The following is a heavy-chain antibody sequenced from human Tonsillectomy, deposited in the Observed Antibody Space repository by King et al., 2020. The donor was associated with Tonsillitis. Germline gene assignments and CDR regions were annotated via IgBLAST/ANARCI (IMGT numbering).Heavy chain of an antibody. V-gene: IGHV2-5*01. CDR1: GFSLSTSGVG. CDR2: IYWNDDK. J-gene: IGHJ5*02. CDR3: AHSALRCCSGGSCYSGQYNWFDP. Sequence: TLKESGPTLVKPTQTLTLTCTFSGFSLSTSGVGVGWIRQPPGKALEWLALIYWNDDKRYSPSLKSRLTITKDTSKNQVVLTMTNMDPVDTATYYCAHSALRCCSGGSCYSGQYNWFDPWGQGTLVTVSS. D-gene: IGHD2-15*01.